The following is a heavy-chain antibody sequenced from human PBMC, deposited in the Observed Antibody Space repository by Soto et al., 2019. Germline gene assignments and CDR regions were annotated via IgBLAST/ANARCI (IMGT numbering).Heavy chain of an antibody. V-gene: IGHV1-46*01. D-gene: IGHD2-15*01. CDR2: INPSGGST. CDR1: GYTFTSYY. CDR3: ARSAYCSGGSCYPRYDY. Sequence: ASVKVSCKASGYTFTSYYMHWVRQAPGQGLEWMGIINPSGGSTSYAQKFQGRVTMTRDTSTSTVYMELSSLRSEDTAVYYCARSAYCSGGSCYPRYDYWGQGTLVTVSS. J-gene: IGHJ4*02.